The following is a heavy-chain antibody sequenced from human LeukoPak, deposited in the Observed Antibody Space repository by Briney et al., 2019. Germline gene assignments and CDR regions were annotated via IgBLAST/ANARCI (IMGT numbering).Heavy chain of an antibody. D-gene: IGHD3-10*01. Sequence: GGSLRLSCAASGFTLSSDAMNWVRQAPGKGLEWVSAISGSGGSTYYADSVKGRFTISRDSSKNTLYLQMNSLRAEDTAVYYCAKGQITMVRGVKTIPDYWGQGTLVTVSS. J-gene: IGHJ4*02. CDR2: ISGSGGST. CDR3: AKGQITMVRGVKTIPDY. V-gene: IGHV3-23*01. CDR1: GFTLSSDA.